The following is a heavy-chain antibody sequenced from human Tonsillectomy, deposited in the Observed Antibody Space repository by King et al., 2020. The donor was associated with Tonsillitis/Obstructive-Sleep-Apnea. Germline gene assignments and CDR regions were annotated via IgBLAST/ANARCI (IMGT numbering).Heavy chain of an antibody. CDR1: GGTFSSYA. CDR2: IIPIFGTA. D-gene: IGHD3-22*01. J-gene: IGHJ5*02. V-gene: IGHV1-69*12. Sequence: QLVQSGAEVKKPGSSVKVSCKASGGTFSSYAISWVRQAPGQGLEWMGGIIPIFGTANYAQKFQGRVTITADESTSTAYMELSSLRSEDTAVYYCARRNYYDSSGYYPVDRGFDPWGQGTLVTVSS. CDR3: ARRNYYDSSGYYPVDRGFDP.